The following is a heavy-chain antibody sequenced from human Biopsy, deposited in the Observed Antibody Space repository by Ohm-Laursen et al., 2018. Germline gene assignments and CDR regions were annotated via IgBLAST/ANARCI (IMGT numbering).Heavy chain of an antibody. CDR2: IYPNSGAT. V-gene: IGHV1-2*02. CDR1: GDAFLGYY. Sequence: GASVKVSCNASGDAFLGYYLHWVRQAPGQGLEWMGSIYPNSGATNYAQKFQGTVTMTRDTSISTAYLALGSLRSADTAIYYCARDPLNGHKHFDYWGQGSLVTVSS. CDR3: ARDPLNGHKHFDY. D-gene: IGHD2-8*01. J-gene: IGHJ4*02.